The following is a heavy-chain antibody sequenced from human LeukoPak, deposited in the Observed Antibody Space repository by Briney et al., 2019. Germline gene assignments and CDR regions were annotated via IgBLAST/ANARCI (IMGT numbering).Heavy chain of an antibody. CDR1: GGSISSSNYY. J-gene: IGHJ4*02. CDR3: ARHSSPYYYDSSGYYYFDY. D-gene: IGHD3-22*01. CDR2: IYYSGST. V-gene: IGHV4-39*01. Sequence: SETLSLTRTVSGGSISSSNYYWGWIRQPPGKGLEWIGSIYYSGSTYYNPSLKSRVTISVDTSKNQFSLKLSSVTAADTAVYYCARHSSPYYYDSSGYYYFDYWGQGTLVTVSS.